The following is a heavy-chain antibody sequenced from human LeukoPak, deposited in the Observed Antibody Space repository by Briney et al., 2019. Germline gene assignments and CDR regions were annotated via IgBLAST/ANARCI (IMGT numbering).Heavy chain of an antibody. Sequence: SETLSLTCTVSAGSISSGSYYWSSIRQPAGKGLEWIGRIYTSGITNYNPSLKSRVTISVDTTKNQFSLKLSSVTAADTAVYYCASGYGDAFDIWGQGTRVTVSS. CDR1: AGSISSGSYY. CDR2: IYTSGIT. D-gene: IGHD3-22*01. J-gene: IGHJ3*02. CDR3: ASGYGDAFDI. V-gene: IGHV4-61*02.